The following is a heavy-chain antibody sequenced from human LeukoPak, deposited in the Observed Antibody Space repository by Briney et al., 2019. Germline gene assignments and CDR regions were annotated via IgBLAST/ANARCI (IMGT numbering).Heavy chain of an antibody. CDR1: GFTLSTNG. Sequence: GGSLRLSCAASGFTLSTNGMHWVRQAPGKGLEWGSYISGSSSTIYYADSVKGRFTISRDNAKNSLYLQMNSLRAEDTALYYCATHTRHYYYYGMDVWGQGTTVTVSS. D-gene: IGHD2-2*01. J-gene: IGHJ6*02. CDR3: ATHTRHYYYYGMDV. CDR2: ISGSSSTI. V-gene: IGHV3-48*04.